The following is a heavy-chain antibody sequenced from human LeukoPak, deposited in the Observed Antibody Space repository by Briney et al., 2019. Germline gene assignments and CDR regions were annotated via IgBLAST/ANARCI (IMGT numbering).Heavy chain of an antibody. J-gene: IGHJ1*01. V-gene: IGHV3-30-3*01. Sequence: GGSLRLSCAASGFTFSSYAMHWVRQAPGKGLEWVAVISYDGSNKYYADSVKGRFTISRDNSKNTLYLQMNSLRDEDTAVYYCARDHRPRPAYFQHWGQGTLVTISS. CDR3: ARDHRPRPAYFQH. D-gene: IGHD6-6*01. CDR2: ISYDGSNK. CDR1: GFTFSSYA.